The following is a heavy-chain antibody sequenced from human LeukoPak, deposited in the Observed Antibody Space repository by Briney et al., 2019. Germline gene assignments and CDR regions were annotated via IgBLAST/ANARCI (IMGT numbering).Heavy chain of an antibody. Sequence: PGGSLRLSCAASGFTFSSYWMHWVRQAPGKGLVWVSRIKTDGSSIIYADSVKGRFTVSRDNAKNTVFLQMNSLRAEDTAVYYCARGGANHGFDIWGQGTMVTVSS. CDR1: GFTFSSYW. D-gene: IGHD1-26*01. V-gene: IGHV3-74*01. CDR2: IKTDGSSI. CDR3: ARGGANHGFDI. J-gene: IGHJ3*02.